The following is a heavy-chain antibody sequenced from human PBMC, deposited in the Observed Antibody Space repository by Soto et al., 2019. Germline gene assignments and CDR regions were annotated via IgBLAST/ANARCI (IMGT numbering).Heavy chain of an antibody. CDR3: ARDLGYYDSSGRRSALDI. J-gene: IGHJ3*02. V-gene: IGHV3-21*01. CDR2: ISSSSSYI. D-gene: IGHD3-22*01. Sequence: PGGSLRLSCAASGFTFSSYSMNWVRQAPGKGLEWVSSISSSSSYIYYADSVKGRFTISRDNAKNSLYLQMNSLRAEDTAVYYCARDLGYYDSSGRRSALDIWGQGTMVTVSS. CDR1: GFTFSSYS.